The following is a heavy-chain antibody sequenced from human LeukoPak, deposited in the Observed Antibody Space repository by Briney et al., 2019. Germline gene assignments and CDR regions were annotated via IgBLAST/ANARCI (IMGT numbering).Heavy chain of an antibody. Sequence: GASVKVSCKASGYTFTSYYMHWVRQAPGQGLEWMGIINPSGGSTTYAQMFQGRVTMTRDTSTRTVYMELSSLGSEDTAAYYCAREGEVIVTDNLFYWGQGTLVTVSS. V-gene: IGHV1-46*01. CDR1: GYTFTSYY. D-gene: IGHD2-21*01. J-gene: IGHJ4*02. CDR2: INPSGGST. CDR3: AREGEVIVTDNLFY.